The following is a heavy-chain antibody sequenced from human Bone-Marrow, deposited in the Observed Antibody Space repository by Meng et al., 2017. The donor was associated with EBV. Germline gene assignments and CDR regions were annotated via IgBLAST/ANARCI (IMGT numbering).Heavy chain of an antibody. D-gene: IGHD6-19*01. CDR2: ISSSSSYI. Sequence: EVQLVESGGGLVKPGGSXXLSCAASGFTFSSYSMNWVRQAPGKGLEWVSSISSSSSYIYYADSVKGRFTISRDNAKNSLYLQMNSLRAEDTAVYYCARDVAVAGTGYYFDYWGQGTLVTVSS. V-gene: IGHV3-21*01. CDR3: ARDVAVAGTGYYFDY. CDR1: GFTFSSYS. J-gene: IGHJ4*02.